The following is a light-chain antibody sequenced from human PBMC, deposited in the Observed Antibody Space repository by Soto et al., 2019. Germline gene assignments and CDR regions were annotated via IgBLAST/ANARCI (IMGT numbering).Light chain of an antibody. J-gene: IGKJ2*01. CDR1: QSVASN. V-gene: IGKV3-15*01. CDR2: GAS. Sequence: EIVMTQSPATLSVSPGERATLSCRASQSVASNLAWYQQKPGQAPRLLIYGASTRATGIPARFSGSGPGTEFTLTISSLQSEDFAVYYCQQYNKWPPYTFGQGTKLQIK. CDR3: QQYNKWPPYT.